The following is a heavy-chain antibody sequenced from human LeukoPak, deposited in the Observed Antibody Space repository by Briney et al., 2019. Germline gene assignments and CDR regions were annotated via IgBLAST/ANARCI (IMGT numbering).Heavy chain of an antibody. CDR2: IYYSGST. Sequence: SETLFLTCTVSGGSISSGGYYWSWIRQHPGKGLEWIGYIYYSGSTYYNPSLKSRVTISVDTSKNQFSLKLSSVTAADTAVYYCARGITYYDFWSGYSYFDYWGQGTLVTVSS. CDR3: ARGITYYDFWSGYSYFDY. J-gene: IGHJ4*02. D-gene: IGHD3-3*01. CDR1: GGSISSGGYY. V-gene: IGHV4-31*03.